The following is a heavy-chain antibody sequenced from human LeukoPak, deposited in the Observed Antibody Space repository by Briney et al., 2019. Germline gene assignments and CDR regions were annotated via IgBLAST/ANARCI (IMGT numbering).Heavy chain of an antibody. V-gene: IGHV3-48*03. D-gene: IGHD3-10*02. Sequence: GGSLRLSCAASGFIFSNYEMNWVRQAPGKGLEWVSYISSSGGTIYYADSVKGRFTISRDNAKNSLYLQMNSLRAEDTAVYYCAELGITMIGGVWGKGTTVTISS. CDR1: GFIFSNYE. CDR2: ISSSGGTI. CDR3: AELGITMIGGV. J-gene: IGHJ6*04.